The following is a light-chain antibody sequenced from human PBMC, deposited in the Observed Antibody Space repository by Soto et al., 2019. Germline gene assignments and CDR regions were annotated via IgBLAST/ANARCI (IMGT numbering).Light chain of an antibody. CDR3: QSYDSSLREVV. V-gene: IGLV1-40*01. Sequence: QSVLTQPPSVSGAPGQRVTISCTGSSSNIGAGYDVHWYQQLPGTAPKLLIYGNSNRPSGVPDRFSGSKSGTSASLAITGLQAEDEGDYYCQSYDSSLREVVFGGGTKVTVL. CDR1: SSNIGAGYD. J-gene: IGLJ2*01. CDR2: GNS.